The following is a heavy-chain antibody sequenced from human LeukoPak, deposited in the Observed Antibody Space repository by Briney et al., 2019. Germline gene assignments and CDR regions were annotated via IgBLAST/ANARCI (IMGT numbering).Heavy chain of an antibody. D-gene: IGHD7-27*01. CDR3: ARDHNWGPDY. V-gene: IGHV1-2*02. Sequence: GASVKVSCQALGYTFTDHYFHWLRQAPGHGIERMGWIHPGRGDTNIAQKFQGRVSLTRDMSISTAYMELSRLTSDDTAVYYCARDHNWGPDYWGQGTLVSVSS. J-gene: IGHJ4*02. CDR1: GYTFTDHY. CDR2: IHPGRGDT.